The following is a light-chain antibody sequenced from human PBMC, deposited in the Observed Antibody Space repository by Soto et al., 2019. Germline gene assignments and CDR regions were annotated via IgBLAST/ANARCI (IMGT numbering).Light chain of an antibody. V-gene: IGLV2-18*01. Sequence: ALTQPPSVSGSPGQSVTISCTGTSGDIGSYNRVSWFQQPPGTAPQLMIYEVTNRPSGVPDRFSGSKSGNTASLTISGLQTEDETSNSTPFVFGTGTKVT. CDR2: EVT. J-gene: IGLJ1*01. CDR1: SGDIGSYNR. CDR3: PFV.